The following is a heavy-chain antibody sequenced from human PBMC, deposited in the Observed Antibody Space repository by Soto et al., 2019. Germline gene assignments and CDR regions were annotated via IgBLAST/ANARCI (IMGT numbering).Heavy chain of an antibody. CDR2: ISYDGSNK. D-gene: IGHD3-3*01. V-gene: IGHV3-30-3*01. J-gene: IGHJ6*02. Sequence: GGSLRLSCAASGFTFSSYAMHWVRQAPGKGLEWVAVISYDGSNKYYADSVKGRFTISRDNSKNTLYLQMNSLRAEDTAVYYCEREFWSGYSLYYYYYYGMDVWGQGTTVTVSS. CDR3: EREFWSGYSLYYYYYYGMDV. CDR1: GFTFSSYA.